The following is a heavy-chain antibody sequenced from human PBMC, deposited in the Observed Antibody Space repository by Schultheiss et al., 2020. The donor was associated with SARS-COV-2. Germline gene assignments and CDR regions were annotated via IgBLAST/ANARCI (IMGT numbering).Heavy chain of an antibody. J-gene: IGHJ6*03. CDR3: AFIAARPSLYYYMDV. D-gene: IGHD6-6*01. Sequence: ASVKVSCKASGYTFTSYDINWVRQATGQGLEWMGWMNPNSGNTGYAQKFQGRVTMTRNTSISTAYMELSSLRSEDTAVYYCAFIAARPSLYYYMDVWGKGTTVTVSS. V-gene: IGHV1-8*01. CDR1: GYTFTSYD. CDR2: MNPNSGNT.